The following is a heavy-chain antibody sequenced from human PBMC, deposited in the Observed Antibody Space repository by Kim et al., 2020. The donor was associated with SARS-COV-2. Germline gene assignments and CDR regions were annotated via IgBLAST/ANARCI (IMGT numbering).Heavy chain of an antibody. V-gene: IGHV3-33*05. J-gene: IGHJ6*02. D-gene: IGHD6-19*01. CDR2: ISYDGSNK. Sequence: GGSLRLSCAASGFTFSSYGMHWVRQAPGKGLEWVAVISYDGSNKYYADSVKGRFTISRDNSKNTLYLQMNSLRAEDTAVYYCARPFPGPGIAVAGYYYYYGMDVWGQGTTVTVSS. CDR3: ARPFPGPGIAVAGYYYYYGMDV. CDR1: GFTFSSYG.